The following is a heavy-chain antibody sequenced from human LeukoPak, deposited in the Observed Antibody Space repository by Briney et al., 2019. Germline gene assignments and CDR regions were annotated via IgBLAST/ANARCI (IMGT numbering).Heavy chain of an antibody. CDR3: AREIRGYSEIVDYYYYMDV. V-gene: IGHV3-7*01. CDR2: IKQDGSEK. CDR1: GFTFSSYW. J-gene: IGHJ6*03. D-gene: IGHD5-18*01. Sequence: PGGSLRLSCAASGFTFSSYWMSWVRQAPGKGLEWVANIKQDGSEKYYVDSVKGRFTISRDNAKNSLYLQMNSLRAEDTTVYYCAREIRGYSEIVDYYYYMDVWGKGTTVTVSS.